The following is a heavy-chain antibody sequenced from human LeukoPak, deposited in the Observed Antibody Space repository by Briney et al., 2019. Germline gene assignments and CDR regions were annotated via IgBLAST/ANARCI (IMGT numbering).Heavy chain of an antibody. J-gene: IGHJ4*02. CDR2: INHSGST. CDR1: GGSFSGYY. D-gene: IGHD6-19*01. V-gene: IGHV4-34*01. Sequence: SETLSLTCTVYGGSFSGYYWSWIRQPPGKGLEWIGEINHSGSTNYNPSLKSRVTISVDTSKNQFSLKLSSVTAADTAVYYCARYSSGWSADYWGQGTLVTVSS. CDR3: ARYSSGWSADY.